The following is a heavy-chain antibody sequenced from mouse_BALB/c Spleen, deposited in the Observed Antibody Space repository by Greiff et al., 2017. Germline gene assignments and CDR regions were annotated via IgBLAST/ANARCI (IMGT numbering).Heavy chain of an antibody. Sequence: VQVVESGPGLVAPSQSLSITCTVSGFSLTSYGVHWVRQPPGKGLEWLGVIWAGGSTNYNSALMSRLSISKDNSKSQVFLKMNSLQTDDTAMYYCARGETTAYYFDYRGQGTTLAVSS. D-gene: IGHD1-2*01. CDR2: IWAGGST. CDR1: GFSLTSYG. V-gene: IGHV2-9*02. J-gene: IGHJ2*01. CDR3: ARGETTAYYFDY.